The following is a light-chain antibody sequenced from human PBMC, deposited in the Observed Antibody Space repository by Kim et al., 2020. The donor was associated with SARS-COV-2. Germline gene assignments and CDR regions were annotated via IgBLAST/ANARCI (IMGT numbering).Light chain of an antibody. CDR1: QDINNY. CDR2: DAS. V-gene: IGKV1-33*01. Sequence: SASVGDRVTITCRATQDINNYLNWYQQKPGKAPNLLIYDASMLETGVPSRFSGSGSGTDFTFTISSLQPEDFATYYCQQYEDLPLTFGGGTKVEIK. J-gene: IGKJ4*01. CDR3: QQYEDLPLT.